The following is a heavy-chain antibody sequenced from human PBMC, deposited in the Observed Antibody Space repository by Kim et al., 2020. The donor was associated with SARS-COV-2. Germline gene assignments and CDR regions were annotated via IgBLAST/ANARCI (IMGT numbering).Heavy chain of an antibody. V-gene: IGHV3-33*01. D-gene: IGHD4-17*01. CDR3: ARVHGTVTTYFDY. Sequence: GGSLRLSCAASGFTFSSYGMHWVRQAPGKGLEWVAVIWYDGSNKYYADSVKGRFTISRDNSKNTLYLQMNSLRAEDTAVYYCARVHGTVTTYFDYWGQGTLVTVSS. CDR2: IWYDGSNK. J-gene: IGHJ4*02. CDR1: GFTFSSYG.